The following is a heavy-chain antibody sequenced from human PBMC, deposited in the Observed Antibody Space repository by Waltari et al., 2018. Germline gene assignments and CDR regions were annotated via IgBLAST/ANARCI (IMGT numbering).Heavy chain of an antibody. J-gene: IGHJ4*02. D-gene: IGHD6-13*01. V-gene: IGHV4-38-2*02. CDR3: ARDFVSSSWYGAASGYFDY. Sequence: QVQLQESGPGLVKPSETLSLTCAVSGYSISSGYYWGWIRQPPGKGLEWIGSIYHSGSTYYTPSLKGRVTISVDTSKNQFSLKLSSVTAADTAVYYCARDFVSSSWYGAASGYFDYWGQGTLVTVSS. CDR2: IYHSGST. CDR1: GYSISSGYY.